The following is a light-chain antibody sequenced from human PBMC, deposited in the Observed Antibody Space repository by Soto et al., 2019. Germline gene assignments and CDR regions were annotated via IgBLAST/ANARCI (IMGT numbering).Light chain of an antibody. CDR2: DAS. V-gene: IGKV1-5*01. J-gene: IGKJ5*01. CDR3: HSRA. CDR1: QSISSW. Sequence: IQITQCAATLSASVGDRVTITCRASQSISSWLAWYQQKPGRAPKLLIYDASTLESGVPSRFSGSGSETEFTLTISRLQPDDFATYFCHSRAFGQGTRLEL.